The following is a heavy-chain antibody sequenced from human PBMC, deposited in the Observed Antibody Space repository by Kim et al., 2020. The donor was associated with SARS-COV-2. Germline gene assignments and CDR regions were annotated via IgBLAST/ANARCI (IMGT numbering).Heavy chain of an antibody. CDR3: ARGVGMGGLYWYFAL. D-gene: IGHD7-27*01. CDR2: IIPMYGTT. V-gene: IGHV1-69*13. Sequence: SVKVSCEASGATVTSFAISWVRQAPGQGLEWMGAIIPMYGTTYYAQKFQDRVTFTADEGTSTVYMELRSLRPEDTAIFYCARGVGMGGLYWYFALWGRGPLVTVSS. CDR1: GATVTSFA. J-gene: IGHJ2*01.